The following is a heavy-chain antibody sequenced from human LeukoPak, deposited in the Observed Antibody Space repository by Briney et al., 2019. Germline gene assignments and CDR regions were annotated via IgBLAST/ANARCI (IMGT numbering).Heavy chain of an antibody. J-gene: IGHJ3*02. CDR1: GYYLSSGFH. D-gene: IGHD5-12*01. CDR2: IYHNGST. CDR3: AREVGWLHPVGAFDI. Sequence: SETLSLTCSVSGYYLSSGFHWGWIRRPPGKGLELIGSIYHNGSTYYNPSLKSRVTISVDTSNNHFSLKLSSVTAADTAVYYCAREVGWLHPVGAFDIWGQGTMVTVSS. V-gene: IGHV4-38-2*02.